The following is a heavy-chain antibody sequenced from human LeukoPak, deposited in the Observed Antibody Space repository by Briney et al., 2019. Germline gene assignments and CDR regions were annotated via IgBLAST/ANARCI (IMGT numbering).Heavy chain of an antibody. CDR3: ARGFRRGYSYDRRGYYFDY. CDR1: GGSFSGYY. CDR2: INHSGST. Sequence: SETLSLTCAVYGGSFSGYYWSWIRQPPGKGLEWIGEINHSGSTNYNPSLKSRVTISVDTSKNQFSLKLSSVTAADTAVYYCARGFRRGYSYDRRGYYFDYWGQETLATVSS. V-gene: IGHV4-34*01. J-gene: IGHJ4*02. D-gene: IGHD5-18*01.